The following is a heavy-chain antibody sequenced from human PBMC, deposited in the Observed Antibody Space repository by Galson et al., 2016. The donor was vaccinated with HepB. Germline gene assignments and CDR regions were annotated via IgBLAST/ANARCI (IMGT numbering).Heavy chain of an antibody. CDR1: GFRFDDYA. CDR3: VKDKYAGYSYGQKCFDS. Sequence: SLRLSCAVSGFRFDDYAMHWVRQGPGMGLEWVSCISRTSKYIEYADSVRGRFTISRDNAKNSVYLQMDSLRPEDTAVYLCVKDKYAGYSYGQKCFDSWGQGIQVTVSS. D-gene: IGHD5-12*01. CDR2: ISRTSKYI. J-gene: IGHJ4*02. V-gene: IGHV3-9*01.